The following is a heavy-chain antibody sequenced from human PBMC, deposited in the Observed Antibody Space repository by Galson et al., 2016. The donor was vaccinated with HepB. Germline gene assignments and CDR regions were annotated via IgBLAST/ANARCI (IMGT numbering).Heavy chain of an antibody. CDR2: ITWDGDTT. CDR3: AKDIYTGGWSKGDGFHY. D-gene: IGHD6-19*01. Sequence: SLRLSCAASGFTFRNYAMSWVRQAPGKGLEWISLITWDGDTTYYANSVNGRFTISRDNSKNSLYLQMSSLRAEDTALYYCAKDIYTGGWSKGDGFHYWGQGTLVTVSS. V-gene: IGHV3-43D*03. CDR1: GFTFRNYA. J-gene: IGHJ4*02.